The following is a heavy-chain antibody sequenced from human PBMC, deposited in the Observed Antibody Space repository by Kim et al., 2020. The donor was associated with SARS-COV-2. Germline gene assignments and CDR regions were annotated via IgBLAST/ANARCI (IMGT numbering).Heavy chain of an antibody. CDR3: ARDQGWLVRYAFHWFDP. V-gene: IGHV4-59*01. D-gene: IGHD6-19*01. Sequence: LTSRVTISVDTAKNQFSLKLSAVTAADTAVYYCARDQGWLVRYAFHWFDPWGQGTLVTVSS. J-gene: IGHJ5*02.